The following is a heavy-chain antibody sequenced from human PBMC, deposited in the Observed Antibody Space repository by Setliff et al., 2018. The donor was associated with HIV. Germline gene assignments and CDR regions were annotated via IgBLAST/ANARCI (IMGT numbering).Heavy chain of an antibody. CDR3: ATIRAYYYDSSGQEYFQY. D-gene: IGHD3-22*01. Sequence: ASVKVSCKVSGYSLPDLSIHWVRQAPGKGLEWMGGFDPEDGETVYAQKLQGRVTMTEDTSTDTAYMELSSLRSEDTAMYYWATIRAYYYDSSGQEYFQYWGHGTLVTVSS. V-gene: IGHV1-24*01. J-gene: IGHJ1*01. CDR2: FDPEDGET. CDR1: GYSLPDLS.